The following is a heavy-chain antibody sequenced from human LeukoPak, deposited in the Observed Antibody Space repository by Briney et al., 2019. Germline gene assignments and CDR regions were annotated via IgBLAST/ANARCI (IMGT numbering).Heavy chain of an antibody. CDR2: IRSSSSYI. CDR3: ARNYDFWSGYYSDY. D-gene: IGHD3-3*01. Sequence: GGSLRLSCAASGFTFSSYSMNWVRQAPGKGLEWVSSIRSSSSYIYYADSVKGRFTISRDNAKNSLYLQMNSLRAEDTAVYYCARNYDFWSGYYSDYWGQGTLVTVSS. J-gene: IGHJ4*02. V-gene: IGHV3-21*01. CDR1: GFTFSSYS.